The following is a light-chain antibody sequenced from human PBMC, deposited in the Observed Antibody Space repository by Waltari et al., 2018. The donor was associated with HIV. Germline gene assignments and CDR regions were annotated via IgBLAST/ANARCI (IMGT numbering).Light chain of an antibody. Sequence: QSALAQPASVSGSPGQTITISCPGLGSDLYKYVSWYQHRPGDVPKVIIYEVTNRPSGVSHRFSGSKSGNTASLTISGLQSEDEADYFCTSYISSATPEFGGGTRLTVL. V-gene: IGLV2-14*01. J-gene: IGLJ3*02. CDR2: EVT. CDR3: TSYISSATPE. CDR1: GSDLYKY.